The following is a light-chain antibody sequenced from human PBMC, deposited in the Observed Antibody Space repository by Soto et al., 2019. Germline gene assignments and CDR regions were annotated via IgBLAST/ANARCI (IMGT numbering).Light chain of an antibody. V-gene: IGKV3-11*01. CDR2: DAS. CDR3: QQSSNWPPEIT. CDR1: QSVPRN. J-gene: IGKJ5*01. Sequence: DILLTQSAATMPWCSDQKATLSCXXXQSVPRNLAWYQQRPGQAPRLLIYDASSRATGIPDRFSGSGSGTDFILIISSLEPEDFAVYYCQQSSNWPPEITFGQGTRLEIK.